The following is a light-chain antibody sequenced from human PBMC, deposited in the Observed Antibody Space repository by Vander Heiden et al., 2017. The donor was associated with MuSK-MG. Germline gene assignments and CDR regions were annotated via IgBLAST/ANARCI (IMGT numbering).Light chain of an antibody. CDR3: QRYENSRYP. V-gene: IGKV3-20*01. CDR1: QGINSRY. Sequence: EIVLTQSPGTLSLSPGERATLSCRASQGINSRYLAWYQQKPGQAPRLLIYAASSRATGIPDRFSGGASGTDFTLTISILDPEDFTVYYCQRYENSRYPFGHGTKVDIK. CDR2: AAS. J-gene: IGKJ3*01.